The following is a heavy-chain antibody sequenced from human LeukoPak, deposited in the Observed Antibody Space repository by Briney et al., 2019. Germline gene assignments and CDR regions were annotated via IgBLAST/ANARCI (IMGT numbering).Heavy chain of an antibody. CDR3: ARLVVEATTLFDY. D-gene: IGHD1-26*01. CDR1: GFTFSSYS. J-gene: IGHJ4*02. Sequence: GGSLRLSCAASGFTFSSYSMNWVRQAPGKGLEWVSSISSSSSYIYYADSVKGRFTISRDNAKNSLYLQMNSLRAEDTAVYYCARLVVEATTLFDYWGQGTLVTVSS. V-gene: IGHV3-21*01. CDR2: ISSSSSYI.